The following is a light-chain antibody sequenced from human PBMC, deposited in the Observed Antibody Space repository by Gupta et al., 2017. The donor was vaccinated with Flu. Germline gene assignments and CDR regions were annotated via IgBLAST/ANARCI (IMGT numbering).Light chain of an antibody. CDR1: QSISSY. J-gene: IGKJ2*03. Sequence: DIQMTQSPSSLFASVGDRVTITCRASQSISSYLNWYQQKPGKAPKLLIYAASSLQSGVPSRFSGSGSGTDFTLTISSLQPEDFATYYCQQSDSTPSYSFGQGTKLEIK. CDR2: AAS. V-gene: IGKV1-39*01. CDR3: QQSDSTPSYS.